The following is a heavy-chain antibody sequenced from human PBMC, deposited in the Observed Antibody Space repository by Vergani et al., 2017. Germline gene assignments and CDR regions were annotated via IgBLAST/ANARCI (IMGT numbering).Heavy chain of an antibody. CDR2: INHSGST. Sequence: QVQLQQWGAGLLKPSETLSLTCAVYGGSFSGYYWSWIRQPPGKGLEWIGEINHSGSTNYNPSLKSRVTMSVDTSKNQFSLKLSSVTAADTAVYYCAGSSSSSRESAFDIWGQGTMVTVSS. CDR1: GGSFSGYY. CDR3: AGSSSSSRESAFDI. V-gene: IGHV4-34*01. J-gene: IGHJ3*02. D-gene: IGHD6-6*01.